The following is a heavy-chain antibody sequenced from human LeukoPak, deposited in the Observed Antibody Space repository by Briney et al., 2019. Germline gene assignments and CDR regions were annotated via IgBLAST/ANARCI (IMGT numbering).Heavy chain of an antibody. V-gene: IGHV1-2*02. D-gene: IGHD3-3*01. CDR2: INPNSGGT. CDR1: GYTFTGYY. Sequence: GAPVKVSCKASGYTFTGYYMHWVRQAPGQGLEWMGWINPNSGGTNYAQKFQGRVTMTRDTSISTAYMELSRLRSDDTAVYYCAREGQYYDFWSGCDYWGQGTLVTVSS. J-gene: IGHJ4*02. CDR3: AREGQYYDFWSGCDY.